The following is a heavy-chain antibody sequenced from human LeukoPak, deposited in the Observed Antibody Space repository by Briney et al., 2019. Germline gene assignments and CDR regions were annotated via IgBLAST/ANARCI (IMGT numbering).Heavy chain of an antibody. V-gene: IGHV2-70*04. J-gene: IGHJ6*03. Sequence: SGPTLVNPTQTLTLTCTFSGFSLRTRGMRVSWIRQPPGKALEWLSRIDWDDDKFYSTSLKTRLTISKDTSKNQVVLTMTNMDPVDTATYYCARMSSSSLDYYYMDVWGKGTTVTVSS. D-gene: IGHD6-6*01. CDR2: IDWDDDK. CDR3: ARMSSSSLDYYYMDV. CDR1: GFSLRTRGMR.